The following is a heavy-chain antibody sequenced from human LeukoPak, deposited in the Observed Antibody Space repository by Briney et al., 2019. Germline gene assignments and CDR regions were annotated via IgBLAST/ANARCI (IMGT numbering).Heavy chain of an antibody. CDR3: ARGYCSGGSCGAGEYFQH. D-gene: IGHD2-15*01. J-gene: IGHJ1*01. Sequence: SETLSLTCAVYGGSFSGYYWSWIRQPPGKGLEWIGEINHSGSTNYNPSLKSRVTISVDTSKNQFSLELSSVTAADTAVYYCARGYCSGGSCGAGEYFQHWGQGTLVTVSS. CDR2: INHSGST. V-gene: IGHV4-34*01. CDR1: GGSFSGYY.